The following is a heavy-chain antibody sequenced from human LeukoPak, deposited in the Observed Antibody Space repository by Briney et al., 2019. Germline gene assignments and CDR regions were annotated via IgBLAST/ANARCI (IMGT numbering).Heavy chain of an antibody. V-gene: IGHV3-33*01. CDR3: ARDRGMDV. CDR1: GGTFSSYA. D-gene: IGHD5-12*01. Sequence: SCKASGGTFSSYAISWVRQAPGQGLEWVAVIWYDGNSKFYADSVKGRFTISRDNFKNTLSLQMNSLGAEDTAVYYCARDRGMDVWGQGSTVIVSS. J-gene: IGHJ6*02. CDR2: IWYDGNSK.